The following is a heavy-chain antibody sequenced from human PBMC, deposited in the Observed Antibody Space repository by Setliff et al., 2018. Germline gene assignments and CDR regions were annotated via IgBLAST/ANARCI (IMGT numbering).Heavy chain of an antibody. V-gene: IGHV1-18*01. D-gene: IGHD5-18*01. J-gene: IGHJ4*02. CDR3: ARAPSVELVTIRTNSWFTY. CDR2: VSVYNGDT. Sequence: ASVKVSCKATGYTFRNYAFAWVRQAPGQGLEWVGWVSVYNGDTNYAQKFQGRVTLTTDTSTSTAYMELRSLTSDDSAFYYCARAPSVELVTIRTNSWFTYWGQGTLVTVSS. CDR1: GYTFRNYA.